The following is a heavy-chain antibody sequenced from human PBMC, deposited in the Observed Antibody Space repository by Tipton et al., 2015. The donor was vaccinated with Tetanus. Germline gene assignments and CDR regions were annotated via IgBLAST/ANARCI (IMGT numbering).Heavy chain of an antibody. Sequence: QLVQSGAEVKKPGASVKVSCKASGYTFTGYYIYWVRQAPGQGLEWMGWIDPNSGGTVYAQKFQGRVTMTRDTSISTAYMELGSLRSDDTAVYYCARDRGDYIYYGMDVWGPGTTVPVS. J-gene: IGHJ6*02. CDR3: ARDRGDYIYYGMDV. D-gene: IGHD3-22*01. CDR2: IDPNSGGT. CDR1: GYTFTGYY. V-gene: IGHV1-2*02.